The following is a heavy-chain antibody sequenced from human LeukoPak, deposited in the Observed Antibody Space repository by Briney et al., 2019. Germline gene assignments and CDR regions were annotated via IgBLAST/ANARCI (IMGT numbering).Heavy chain of an antibody. CDR2: INHSGST. J-gene: IGHJ4*02. CDR1: GGSFSGYY. Sequence: SETLSLTCAVYGGSFSGYYWSWIRQPPGKGLEWIGEINHSGSTNYNPSLKSRVTISVDTSKNQFSLKLSSVTAADTAVYYCARVPLYYDSSALDYWGQGTLVTVS. CDR3: ARVPLYYDSSALDY. D-gene: IGHD3-22*01. V-gene: IGHV4-34*01.